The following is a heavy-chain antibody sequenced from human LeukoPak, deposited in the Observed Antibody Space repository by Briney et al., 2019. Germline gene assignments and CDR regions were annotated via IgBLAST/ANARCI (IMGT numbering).Heavy chain of an antibody. CDR2: INAGNGNT. V-gene: IGHV1-3*01. CDR1: GYTFTSYA. Sequence: WASVKDSCKASGYTFTSYAMHWVRQAPGQRLEWMGWINAGNGNTKYSQKFQGRVTITRDTSASTAYVELSSLRSEDTAVYYCARARRYSSGWYAEYFQHWGQGTLVTVSS. D-gene: IGHD6-19*01. CDR3: ARARRYSSGWYAEYFQH. J-gene: IGHJ1*01.